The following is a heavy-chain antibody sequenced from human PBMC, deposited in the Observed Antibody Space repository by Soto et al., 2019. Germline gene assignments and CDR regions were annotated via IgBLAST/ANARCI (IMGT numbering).Heavy chain of an antibody. CDR3: ARDQFYKQLVRYFDY. CDR1: GGTFSSYA. Sequence: ASVKVSCKASGGTFSSYAISWVRQAPGQGLEWMGGIIPIFGTANYAQKFQGRVTITSDESTSTAYMELSSLRSEDTAVYYCARDQFYKQLVRYFDYWGQGTLVTVSS. J-gene: IGHJ4*02. CDR2: IIPIFGTA. D-gene: IGHD6-13*01. V-gene: IGHV1-69*13.